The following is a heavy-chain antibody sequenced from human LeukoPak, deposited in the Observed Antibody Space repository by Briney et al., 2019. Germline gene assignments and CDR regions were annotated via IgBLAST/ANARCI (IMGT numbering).Heavy chain of an antibody. D-gene: IGHD4-23*01. CDR1: GGSISSSSYY. CDR2: IYYTGST. Sequence: SETLSLTRTVSGGSISSSSYYWGWIRQPPGKGLEWIGYIYYTGSTNYNPSLEGRVTISLDTSKNQFSLKLTSVTAADTAVYYCARESFYDGIDYWGQGTLVTASS. J-gene: IGHJ4*02. V-gene: IGHV4-61*01. CDR3: ARESFYDGIDY.